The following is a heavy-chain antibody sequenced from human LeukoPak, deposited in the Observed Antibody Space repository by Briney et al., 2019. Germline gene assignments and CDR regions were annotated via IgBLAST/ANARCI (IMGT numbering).Heavy chain of an antibody. CDR3: TTDHFGVVGV. J-gene: IGHJ6*04. CDR2: VKRKTDAGTT. Sequence: GGSLRLPYAASGFSFSNAWLSWVRQAPGKGLEWVGRVKRKTDAGTTDYAAPVKGRFTISRDDSKNTLYLQMNSLKTEDTAVYYCTTDHFGVVGVWGKGTTVTVSS. D-gene: IGHD3-3*01. CDR1: GFSFSNAW. V-gene: IGHV3-15*01.